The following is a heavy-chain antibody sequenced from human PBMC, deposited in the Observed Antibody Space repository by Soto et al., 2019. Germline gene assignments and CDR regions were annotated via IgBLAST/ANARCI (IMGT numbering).Heavy chain of an antibody. V-gene: IGHV1-3*01. Sequence: GASVKVSCKASGYTFTSYAMHWVRQAPGQRLEWMGWINAGNGNTKYSQKFQGRVTITRDTSASTAYMELSSLRSEDTAVYYCAKDRYSSSWPYYGMDVWGQGTTVTVSS. CDR2: INAGNGNT. D-gene: IGHD6-13*01. CDR3: AKDRYSSSWPYYGMDV. CDR1: GYTFTSYA. J-gene: IGHJ6*02.